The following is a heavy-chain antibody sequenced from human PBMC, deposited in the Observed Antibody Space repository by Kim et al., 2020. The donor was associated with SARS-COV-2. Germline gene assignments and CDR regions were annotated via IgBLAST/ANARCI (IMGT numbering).Heavy chain of an antibody. V-gene: IGHV4-39*01. CDR3: ARQEYSSSSGAVDI. CDR2: IYYSGST. D-gene: IGHD6-6*01. CDR1: GGSISSSSYY. Sequence: SETLSLTCTVSGGSISSSSYYWGWIRQPPGKGLEWIGSIYYSGSTYYNPSLKSRVTISVDTSKNQFSLKLSSVTAADTAVYYCARQEYSSSSGAVDIWGQGTMVTVSS. J-gene: IGHJ3*02.